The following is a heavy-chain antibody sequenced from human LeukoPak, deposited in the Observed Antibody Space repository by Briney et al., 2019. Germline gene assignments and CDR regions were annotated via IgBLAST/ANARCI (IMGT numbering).Heavy chain of an antibody. CDR2: FDPEDGER. D-gene: IGHD3-3*01. CDR3: ARALRFLEWQFDY. CDR1: GYTLTELS. J-gene: IGHJ4*02. Sequence: ASVKVSCKISGYTLTELSMHWVRQAPGKGLEWMGSFDPEDGERIYAQKFQGRATMTEDTSTDTAYMELSSLRSEDTAVYYCARALRFLEWQFDYWGQGTLVTVSS. V-gene: IGHV1-24*01.